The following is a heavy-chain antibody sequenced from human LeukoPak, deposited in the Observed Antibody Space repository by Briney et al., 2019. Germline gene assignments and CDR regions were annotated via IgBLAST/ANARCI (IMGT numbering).Heavy chain of an antibody. CDR2: ISAYNGNT. J-gene: IGHJ4*02. Sequence: GASVKVSCKASGYTFTSYGISWVRQAPGQGLEWMGWISAYNGNTNYAQKLQGRVTMTTDTSTSTAYMELRSLRSDDTAVYYCARTPYYDILTGYSSFDYWGQGTLVTVSS. V-gene: IGHV1-18*01. CDR3: ARTPYYDILTGYSSFDY. D-gene: IGHD3-9*01. CDR1: GYTFTSYG.